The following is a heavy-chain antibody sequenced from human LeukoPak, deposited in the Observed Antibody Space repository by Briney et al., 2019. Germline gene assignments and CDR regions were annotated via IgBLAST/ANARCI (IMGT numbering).Heavy chain of an antibody. J-gene: IGHJ5*02. CDR2: IAYSGST. V-gene: IGHV4-39*01. CDR1: AGSISRSGYY. D-gene: IGHD6-13*01. CDR3: ASDLIAAGGSTLGS. Sequence: PSETLSLTCIVSAGSISRSGYYWGWIRQPPGKGLEWIVTIAYSGSTWYNPSLRSRVTISVDTSKNQFSLKLTSVTAADTAVYYCASDLIAAGGSTLGSWGQGTLVTVSS.